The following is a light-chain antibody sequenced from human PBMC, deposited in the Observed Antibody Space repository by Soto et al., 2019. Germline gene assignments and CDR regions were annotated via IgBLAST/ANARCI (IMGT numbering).Light chain of an antibody. Sequence: DIQMTQSPSSLSASVGDSVTITCRASQGINKFLAWFQQKPGTAPKSLISTASRLQSGVPSRFSGSGSGTHFTLTINNLQPEDFATYYCQQYENFPLTVGGGTRVEIK. CDR1: QGINKF. V-gene: IGKV1-16*01. CDR2: TAS. CDR3: QQYENFPLT. J-gene: IGKJ4*01.